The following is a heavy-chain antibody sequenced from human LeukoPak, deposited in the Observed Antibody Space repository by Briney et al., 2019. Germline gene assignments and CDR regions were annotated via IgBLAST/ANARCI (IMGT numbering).Heavy chain of an antibody. Sequence: SETLSLTCTVSGDSIGSYYWSWIRQPPGRGLEWIGYIYDSGSTNYNPSLKSRVTISVDTSKKQFSLKLNSVTAADTAVYYCARKVAGTSPFDYWGQGTLVTVSS. D-gene: IGHD1-1*01. CDR2: IYDSGST. V-gene: IGHV4-59*08. CDR3: ARKVAGTSPFDY. J-gene: IGHJ4*02. CDR1: GDSIGSYY.